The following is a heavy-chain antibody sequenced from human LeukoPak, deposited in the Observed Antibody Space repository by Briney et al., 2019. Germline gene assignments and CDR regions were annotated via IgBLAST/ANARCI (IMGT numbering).Heavy chain of an antibody. V-gene: IGHV3-23*01. J-gene: IGHJ4*02. CDR3: AKAYTSYFDS. CDR1: GFTFSSYA. Sequence: PAGSLRLSCAASGFTFSSYAMSWVRQGPGKGLEWVSGISSSGGSTYYSDSVKGRFTISRDNSKNTLHLQMNSLRAEDTAVYYCAKAYTSYFDSWGQGTLVTVSS. CDR2: ISSSGGST. D-gene: IGHD1-1*01.